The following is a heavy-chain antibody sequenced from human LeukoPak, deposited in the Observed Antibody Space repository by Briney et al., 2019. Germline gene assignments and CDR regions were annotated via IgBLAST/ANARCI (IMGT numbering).Heavy chain of an antibody. V-gene: IGHV5-51*01. D-gene: IGHD5-12*01. CDR2: IYPGDSDT. CDR3: ARPYLGGYDIGGYYFDY. J-gene: IGHJ4*02. Sequence: GESLKISCQGSGYSFTSYWIGWVRQMPGKGLEWMGIIYPGDSDTRYSPSFQGQVTISADKSISTAYLQWSSLKASDTAMYYCARPYLGGYDIGGYYFDYWGQGTLVTVSS. CDR1: GYSFTSYW.